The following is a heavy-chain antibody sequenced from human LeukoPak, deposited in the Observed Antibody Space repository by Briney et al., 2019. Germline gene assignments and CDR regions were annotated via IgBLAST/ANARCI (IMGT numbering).Heavy chain of an antibody. CDR3: ASGPEWELLYYSDY. J-gene: IGHJ4*02. Sequence: ASVKVSCKASGYTVTSYDINWVRQAAGQGLEWMGWRHPNCGNTGNEQKFQGRVTMTRNTSISTAYIELSSLRSEDTAVYYWASGPEWELLYYSDYWGQGTLVTVSS. V-gene: IGHV1-8*01. CDR1: GYTVTSYD. D-gene: IGHD1-26*01. CDR2: RHPNCGNT.